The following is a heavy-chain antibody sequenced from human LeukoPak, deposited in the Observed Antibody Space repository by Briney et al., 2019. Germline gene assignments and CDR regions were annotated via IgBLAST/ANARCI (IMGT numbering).Heavy chain of an antibody. Sequence: GGSLRLSCAASGFTFSSYAMSWVRQAPGKGLEWVSAISGSGGSTYYADSVKGRFTISRDNSKNTLYLQMNSLGAEDTAVYYCARGRGGGRSQYFDYWGQGTLVTVSS. D-gene: IGHD3-10*01. CDR1: GFTFSSYA. J-gene: IGHJ4*02. CDR2: ISGSGGST. CDR3: ARGRGGGRSQYFDY. V-gene: IGHV3-23*01.